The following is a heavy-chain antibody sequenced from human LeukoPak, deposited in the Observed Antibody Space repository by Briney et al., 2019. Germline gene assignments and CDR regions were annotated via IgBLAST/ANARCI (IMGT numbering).Heavy chain of an antibody. CDR3: AKDLFYYDKGGFGY. Sequence: PGGSLRLSCAASGFTFSSYGLHWVRQAPDKGLEWVAFISYGGSNKFYGDSVKGRFTISRDNSKNTLYLQMNSLRTEDTAVYYCAKDLFYYDKGGFGYWGQGTLVTVSS. J-gene: IGHJ4*02. V-gene: IGHV3-30*18. D-gene: IGHD3-22*01. CDR2: ISYGGSNK. CDR1: GFTFSSYG.